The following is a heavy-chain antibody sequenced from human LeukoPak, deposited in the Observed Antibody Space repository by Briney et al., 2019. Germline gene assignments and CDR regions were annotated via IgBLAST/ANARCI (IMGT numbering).Heavy chain of an antibody. V-gene: IGHV1-18*01. CDR1: GYTFTSYG. CDR3: ARDPGRYSTSYYYGMVV. Sequence: GASVKVSCKASGYTFTSYGISWVRQAPGQGLEWMGWISVYNGNTNYAQKFQGRVTMTTDTSTSTAYMELRSLRSDDTAVYYCARDPGRYSTSYYYGMVVWGQGTTVTVSS. CDR2: ISVYNGNT. D-gene: IGHD5-12*01. J-gene: IGHJ6*02.